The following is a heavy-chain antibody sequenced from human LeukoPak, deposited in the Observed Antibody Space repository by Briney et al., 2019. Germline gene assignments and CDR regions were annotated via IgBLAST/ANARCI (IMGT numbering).Heavy chain of an antibody. CDR3: ARDPHDYGDYGGGIDY. Sequence: ASVKVSCKASGYTFTSYYIHWVRQAPGQGLEWMGWINPNSGGTNYAQKFQGRVTMTRDTSISTAYMELSRLRSDDTAVYYCARDPHDYGDYGGGIDYWGQGTLVTVSS. D-gene: IGHD4-17*01. CDR1: GYTFTSYY. CDR2: INPNSGGT. J-gene: IGHJ4*02. V-gene: IGHV1-2*02.